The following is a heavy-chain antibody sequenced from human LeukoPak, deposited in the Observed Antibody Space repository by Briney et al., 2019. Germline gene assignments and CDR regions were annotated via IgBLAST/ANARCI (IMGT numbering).Heavy chain of an antibody. CDR1: GYTFTGYY. D-gene: IGHD6-13*01. CDR3: ARGDGSSWFPY. Sequence: ASVKVSCKASGYTFTGYYMHWVRQAPGQGLEWMGWINPNSGGTNYAQKFQGRVTMTRDTSISTAYMELTRLTFDDTAVYYCARGDGSSWFPYWGQGTMVTVSS. CDR2: INPNSGGT. V-gene: IGHV1-2*02. J-gene: IGHJ4*02.